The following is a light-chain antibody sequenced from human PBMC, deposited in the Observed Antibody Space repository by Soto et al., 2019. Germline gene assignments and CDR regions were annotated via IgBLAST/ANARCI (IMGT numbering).Light chain of an antibody. V-gene: IGKV3-15*01. CDR3: YQYTNWPPT. Sequence: DTVMTQSPATLSVSAGEGPTLSCRASQSVSSGLAWYQQKPGQSPRLLIYGAFTRATGVPARFSGSASGTEFTLTISSLQSEDFAMYYCYQYTNWPPTFGQGTRVEIK. CDR2: GAF. CDR1: QSVSSG. J-gene: IGKJ1*01.